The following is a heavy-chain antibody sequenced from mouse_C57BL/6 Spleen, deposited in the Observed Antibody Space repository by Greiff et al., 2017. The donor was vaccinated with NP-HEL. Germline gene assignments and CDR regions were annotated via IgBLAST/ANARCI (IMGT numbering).Heavy chain of an antibody. J-gene: IGHJ4*01. V-gene: IGHV1-53*01. D-gene: IGHD1-1*01. CDR3: ARMMVTAVVATEAMDY. Sequence: QVQLQQPGTELVKPGASVKLSCKASGYTFTSYWMHWVKQRPGQGLEWIGNINPSNGGTNYNEKFKSKATLTVDKSSSTAYMQLSSLTSEDSAVYYCARMMVTAVVATEAMDYWGQGTSVTVSS. CDR1: GYTFTSYW. CDR2: INPSNGGT.